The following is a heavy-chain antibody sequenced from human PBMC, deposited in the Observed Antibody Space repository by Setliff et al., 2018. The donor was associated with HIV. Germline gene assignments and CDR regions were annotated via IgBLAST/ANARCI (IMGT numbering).Heavy chain of an antibody. CDR2: MWYDGSKK. Sequence: LRLSCAASGFSFSQYGMHWVRQAPGKGLQWVAVMWYDGSKKYYADSVKGRFTISRDNSKNTLYLQMNSLGAEDTAVYYCAKKTAAYTSGSWLHYWGQGTLVTVSS. J-gene: IGHJ4*02. D-gene: IGHD3-10*01. V-gene: IGHV3-33*06. CDR1: GFSFSQYG. CDR3: AKKTAAYTSGSWLHY.